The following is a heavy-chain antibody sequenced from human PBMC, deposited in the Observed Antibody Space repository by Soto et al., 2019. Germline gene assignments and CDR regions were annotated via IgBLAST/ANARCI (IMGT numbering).Heavy chain of an antibody. CDR2: ISGSGGST. D-gene: IGHD6-6*01. CDR1: GFTFSSYA. CDR3: AMSWYSSSSYFDY. Sequence: LSLTCAASGFTFSSYAMSWVRQAPGKGLEWVSAISGSGGSTYYADSVKGRFTISRDNSKNTLYLQMNSLRAEDTAVYYCAMSWYSSSSYFDYWGQGTLVTVSS. J-gene: IGHJ4*02. V-gene: IGHV3-23*01.